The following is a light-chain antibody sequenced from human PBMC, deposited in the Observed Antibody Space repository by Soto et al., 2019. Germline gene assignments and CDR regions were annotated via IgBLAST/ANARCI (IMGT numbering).Light chain of an antibody. CDR2: GVS. CDR3: QQYNHWPRMLS. V-gene: IGKV3-20*01. J-gene: IGKJ4*01. CDR1: QSVSSSY. Sequence: EIVLTQSPGTLSLSPGERATLSCRASQSVSSSYLAWYQQKPGQAPRLLIYGVSSRATGIPDRFSGSGSGTDFTLTISRLEPEDFAVYYCQQYNHWPRMLSFGGGTRV.